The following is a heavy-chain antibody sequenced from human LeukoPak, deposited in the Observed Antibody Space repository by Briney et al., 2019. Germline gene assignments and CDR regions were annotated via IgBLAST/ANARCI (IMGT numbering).Heavy chain of an antibody. CDR2: ISSSGSTI. V-gene: IGHV3-48*03. CDR3: ARVSLGLDY. Sequence: GGSPRLSCAASGFTFSSYEMNWVRQAPGKGLEWVSYISSSGSTICYADSVKGRFTISRDNAKNSLYLQMNSLRAEDTAVYYCARVSLGLDYWGQGTLVTVSS. J-gene: IGHJ4*02. CDR1: GFTFSSYE.